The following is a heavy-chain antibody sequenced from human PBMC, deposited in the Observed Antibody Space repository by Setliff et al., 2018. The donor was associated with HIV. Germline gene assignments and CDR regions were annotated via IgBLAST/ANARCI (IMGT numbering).Heavy chain of an antibody. D-gene: IGHD3-10*01. CDR2: MYTSGGGA. CDR3: ARDRGDLSLAYYLYYGMDV. Sequence: GASVKVSCKTSGYSFTTYYIHWMRQAPGQGLEWVGLMYTSGGGAKYAQKFQGRVTMTRDTSTRTVYMELSSLRSEDTAVYYCARDRGDLSLAYYLYYGMDVWGQGTTVTVSS. CDR1: GYSFTTYY. J-gene: IGHJ6*02. V-gene: IGHV1-46*01.